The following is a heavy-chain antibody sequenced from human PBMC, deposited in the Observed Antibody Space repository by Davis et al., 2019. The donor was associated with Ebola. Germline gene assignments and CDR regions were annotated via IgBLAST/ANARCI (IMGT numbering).Heavy chain of an antibody. V-gene: IGHV1-3*04. CDR1: GYTFTGYY. J-gene: IGHJ4*02. D-gene: IGHD1-7*01. CDR2: INTGNGVT. Sequence: ASVKVSCKASGYTFTGYYMHWVRQAPGQALEWLGWINTGNGVTVYSQSLEDRLTFSGDTSANTAYMELSGLRSEDTAVYYCVRERTGTGNVDLWGQGTLVSVPS. CDR3: VRERTGTGNVDL.